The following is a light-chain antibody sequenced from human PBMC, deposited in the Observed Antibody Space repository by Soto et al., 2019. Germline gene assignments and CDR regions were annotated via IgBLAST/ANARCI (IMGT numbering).Light chain of an antibody. V-gene: IGKV1-5*01. J-gene: IGKJ1*01. CDR3: QQYASYSHT. CDR1: QGINIW. Sequence: DIQMTQSPSTLSASVGDRVAITCRASQGINIWLAWYQQKPGKAPKLLIFDASTLESGVPSRFSGSVSGTEFTLTISSKQPGDFATYYCQQYASYSHTFGQGTKVEIK. CDR2: DAS.